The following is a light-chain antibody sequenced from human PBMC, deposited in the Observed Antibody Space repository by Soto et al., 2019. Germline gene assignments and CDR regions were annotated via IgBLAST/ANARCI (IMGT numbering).Light chain of an antibody. Sequence: QSVLTQPASVSGSPGQSITISCTGTSSDVGHYNLVSWYQQHPGKAPKLMIYEVSKRPSGVSNRFSGSKSGNTASLTISGLQAEDEADYYCCSYAGSSTFDVVFGGGTQLT. V-gene: IGLV2-23*02. CDR2: EVS. CDR3: CSYAGSSTFDVV. J-gene: IGLJ2*01. CDR1: SSDVGHYNL.